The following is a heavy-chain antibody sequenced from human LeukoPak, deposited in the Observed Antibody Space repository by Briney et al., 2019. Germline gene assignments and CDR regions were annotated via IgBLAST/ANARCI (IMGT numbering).Heavy chain of an antibody. Sequence: GGSLRLSCVASGFTLSNYWMSWVRQAPGKGLEWVANINQAGSEEYYVDSVEGRFTISRDNAKNSLYLQLNGLRAEDTAVYYCAIASGGRGGLDSWGQGTLVTVSS. V-gene: IGHV3-7*03. CDR3: AIASGGRGGLDS. D-gene: IGHD2-21*01. J-gene: IGHJ4*02. CDR2: INQAGSEE. CDR1: GFTLSNYW.